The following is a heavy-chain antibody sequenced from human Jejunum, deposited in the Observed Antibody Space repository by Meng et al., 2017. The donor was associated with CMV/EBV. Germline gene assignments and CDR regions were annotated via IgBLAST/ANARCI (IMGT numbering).Heavy chain of an antibody. J-gene: IGHJ4*02. Sequence: HVXXVQSXSELKKPGXXXKVSCQAAGYXFTSSXMNWVRHAPGQGLEWMGWININTGNPTYAQGFTGRFVFSLDTSVSTAYLQIDSLKADDTAVYYCARGNGWRFDYWGQGTLVTVSS. V-gene: IGHV7-4-1*01. CDR1: GYXFTSSX. CDR3: ARGNGWRFDY. CDR2: ININTGNP. D-gene: IGHD6-19*01.